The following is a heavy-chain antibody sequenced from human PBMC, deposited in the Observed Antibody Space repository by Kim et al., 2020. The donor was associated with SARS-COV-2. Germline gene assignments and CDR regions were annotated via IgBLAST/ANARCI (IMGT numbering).Heavy chain of an antibody. V-gene: IGHV4-59*01. CDR2: IFHSGYT. D-gene: IGHD3-16*01. Sequence: SETLSLTCSVSGGSINSNYWTWIRQPPGKGLEWIGYIFHSGYTKYNPSLESRLTLSVHKSKKQFSLKLTSVTAADTAVYYCATGSNDYNYYGYWGRGTLV. CDR1: GGSINSNY. CDR3: ATGSNDYNYYGY. J-gene: IGHJ4*02.